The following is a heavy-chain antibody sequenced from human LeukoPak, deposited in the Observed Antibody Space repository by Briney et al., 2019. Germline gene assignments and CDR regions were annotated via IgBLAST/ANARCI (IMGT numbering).Heavy chain of an antibody. V-gene: IGHV3-23*01. J-gene: IGHJ4*02. CDR2: ITGSGGDA. Sequence: GGSLRLSCEAFGFTFSSYAMSWVRQAPGKGLEWVSSITGSGGDAYYADSVKGRFTISRDNSKNTLYLQMNSLRAEDTAVYYCATYTVTPRHFDYWGQGTLVTVSS. CDR3: ATYTVTPRHFDY. D-gene: IGHD4-17*01. CDR1: GFTFSSYA.